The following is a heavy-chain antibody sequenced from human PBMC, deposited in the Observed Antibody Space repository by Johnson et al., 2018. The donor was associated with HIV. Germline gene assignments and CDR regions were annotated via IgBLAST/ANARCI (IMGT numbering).Heavy chain of an antibody. V-gene: IGHV3-13*01. CDR1: GFIFSRSW. D-gene: IGHD4-11*01. Sequence: VQLVESGGGLVQPGGSLRLSCAASGFIFSRSWMHWVRQTTGRGLEWVSEIDTDGDTYYPGSVKGRFSTSRDNDRNSVHLQMNNLRADDTAVYYCARRSIQSDGFDIWGQGTMVTVSS. CDR3: ARRSIQSDGFDI. J-gene: IGHJ3*02. CDR2: IDTDGDT.